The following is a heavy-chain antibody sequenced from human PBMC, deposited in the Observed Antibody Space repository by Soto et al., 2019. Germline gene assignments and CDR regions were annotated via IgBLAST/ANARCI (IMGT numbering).Heavy chain of an antibody. CDR1: GGSISSSSYY. Sequence: SETLSLTCTVSGGSISSSSYYWGWIRQPPGKGLEWIGSIYYSGSTYYNPSLKSRVTISVDTSKNQFSLKLSSVTAADTAVYYCARQGRGKGYCSGGSCYSLLKYYYYGMDVWGQGTTVTVSS. J-gene: IGHJ6*02. D-gene: IGHD2-15*01. V-gene: IGHV4-39*01. CDR2: IYYSGST. CDR3: ARQGRGKGYCSGGSCYSLLKYYYYGMDV.